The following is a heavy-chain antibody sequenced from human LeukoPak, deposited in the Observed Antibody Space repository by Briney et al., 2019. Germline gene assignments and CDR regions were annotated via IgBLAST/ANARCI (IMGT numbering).Heavy chain of an antibody. CDR2: ISSSGSTI. CDR1: GFTFSDYY. Sequence: GGSLRLSCTAPGFTFSDYYMSWIRQAPGKGLEWVSYISSSGSTIYYADSVKGRFTISRDNAKNSLYLQMNSLRAEDTAVYYCVGYCSSTSCSYYYGMDVWGQGTTVTVSS. D-gene: IGHD2-2*01. V-gene: IGHV3-11*01. CDR3: VGYCSSTSCSYYYGMDV. J-gene: IGHJ6*02.